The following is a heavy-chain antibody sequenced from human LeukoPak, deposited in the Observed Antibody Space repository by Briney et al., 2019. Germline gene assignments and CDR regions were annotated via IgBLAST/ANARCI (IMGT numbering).Heavy chain of an antibody. J-gene: IGHJ6*03. D-gene: IGHD2-15*01. Sequence: PSETLSLTCTVSGYSISSGYYWGCIRQPPGKGLEWIGSIYHSGITYYNPSLKSRVTISVDTSKNQFSLNLSSVTAADTAVYYCASTHCSGGSCSELPRRKYYYYYMDVWGKGTTVTVPS. CDR1: GYSISSGYY. CDR2: IYHSGIT. V-gene: IGHV4-38-2*02. CDR3: ASTHCSGGSCSELPRRKYYYYYMDV.